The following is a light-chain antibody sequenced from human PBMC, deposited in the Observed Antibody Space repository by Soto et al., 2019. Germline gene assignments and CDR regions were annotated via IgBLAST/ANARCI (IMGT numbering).Light chain of an antibody. CDR3: QQYNKWSPWT. CDR1: QSVRNN. V-gene: IGKV3-15*01. J-gene: IGKJ1*01. Sequence: EIVMTQSPVTLSVSPGEGATLFCRASQSVRNNLAWYQQKPGLAPRLLIYAVSTRATGVPARFSGNGSETEFSLTISGLQSDDFALYYCQQYNKWSPWTFGQGTKVDSK. CDR2: AVS.